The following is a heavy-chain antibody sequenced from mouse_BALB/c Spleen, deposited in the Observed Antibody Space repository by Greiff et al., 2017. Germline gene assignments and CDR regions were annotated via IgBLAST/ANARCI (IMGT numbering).Heavy chain of an antibody. CDR1: GFTFSNYW. D-gene: IGHD2-14*01. V-gene: IGHV6-6*02. J-gene: IGHJ3*01. CDR3: TGYRYDEGDWFAY. Sequence: EEKLMESGGGLVQPGGSMKLSCVASGFTFSNYWMNWVRQSPEKGLEWVAEIRLKSNNYATHYAESVKGRLTISRDDSKSSVYLQMNNLRAEDTGIDYCTGYRYDEGDWFAYWGQGTLVTVSA. CDR2: IRLKSNNYAT.